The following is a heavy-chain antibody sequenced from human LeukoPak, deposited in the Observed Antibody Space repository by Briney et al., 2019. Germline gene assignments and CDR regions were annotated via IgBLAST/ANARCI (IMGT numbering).Heavy chain of an antibody. V-gene: IGHV5-51*01. Sequence: GESLKISCKGSGYSFTSYWIGWVRQMPGKGLEWMGIIYPGDSDTRYSPSFQGQVTISADKSISTAYLQWSSLKASDTATYYCARGEYYYGSGSYYRNYYYYGMDVWGQGTTVTVSS. J-gene: IGHJ6*02. D-gene: IGHD3-10*01. CDR2: IYPGDSDT. CDR1: GYSFTSYW. CDR3: ARGEYYYGSGSYYRNYYYYGMDV.